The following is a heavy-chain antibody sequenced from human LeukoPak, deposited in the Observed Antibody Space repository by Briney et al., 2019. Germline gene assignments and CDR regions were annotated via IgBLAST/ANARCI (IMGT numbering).Heavy chain of an antibody. J-gene: IGHJ4*02. D-gene: IGHD3-16*01. V-gene: IGHV3-66*01. CDR2: LYSGGST. CDR1: GITVSSNK. Sequence: PGGSLRLSCAASGITVSSNKMNCVRQAPGKGLEWVSVLYSGGSTNYADSVKGRFTISRDNPKNTLYLQMNSLRAEDTAVYYCARDLGLGVIDYWGQGTLVIVSS. CDR3: ARDLGLGVIDY.